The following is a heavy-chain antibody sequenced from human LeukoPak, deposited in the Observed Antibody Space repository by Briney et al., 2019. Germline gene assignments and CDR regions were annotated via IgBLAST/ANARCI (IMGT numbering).Heavy chain of an antibody. D-gene: IGHD6-13*01. Sequence: SVKVSCKASGGTFSSYAISWVRQAPGQGLEWMGGIIPIFGTANYAQKFQGRVTITADESTSTAYMELTRLRSDDTAVYYCATDSSSLEYYYYYMDVWGKGTTVTVSS. CDR1: GGTFSSYA. J-gene: IGHJ6*03. V-gene: IGHV1-69*01. CDR3: ATDSSSLEYYYYYMDV. CDR2: IIPIFGTA.